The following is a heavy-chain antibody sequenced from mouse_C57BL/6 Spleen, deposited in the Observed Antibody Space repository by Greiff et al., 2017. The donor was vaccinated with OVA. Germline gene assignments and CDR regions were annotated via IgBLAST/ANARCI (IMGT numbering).Heavy chain of an antibody. CDR1: GYTFTDYE. J-gene: IGHJ3*01. V-gene: IGHV1-15*01. Sequence: QVQLQQSGAELVRPGASVTLSCKASGYTFTDYEMHWVKQTPVHGLEWIGAIDPETGGTAYNQKFKGKAILTADKSSSTAYMELRSLTSEDSAVYYFTRPSYYTPFAYWGQGTLVTVSA. D-gene: IGHD2-12*01. CDR2: IDPETGGT. CDR3: TRPSYYTPFAY.